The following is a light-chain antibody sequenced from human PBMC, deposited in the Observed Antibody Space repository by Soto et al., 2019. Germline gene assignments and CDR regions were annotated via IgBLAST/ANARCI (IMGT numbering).Light chain of an antibody. CDR1: QSIRNY. CDR3: QQTDSPPQT. CDR2: AAS. J-gene: IGKJ1*01. Sequence: DIQMTQSPSSLSASVGDRVTISCRASQSIRNYVSWYQQKPGTAPKLLIRAASTLQSGVPSRFSGSGSGKDFTLTISSLQIEDFATYFCQQTDSPPQTFGQGPNVEI. V-gene: IGKV1-39*01.